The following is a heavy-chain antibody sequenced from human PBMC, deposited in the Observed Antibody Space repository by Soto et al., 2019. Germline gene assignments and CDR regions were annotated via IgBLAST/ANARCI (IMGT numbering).Heavy chain of an antibody. V-gene: IGHV3-7*01. CDR2: IQQDVGEN. J-gene: IGHJ6*02. D-gene: IGHD6-6*01. CDR3: ASAPDSSSPQPYYNSYYGLDD. CDR1: GFTFRSNW. Sequence: GGSLRLSCAASGFTFRSNWMSWVRQAPGKGLEWVANIQQDVGENYYVDSDTRRCTISRDNVKISLYLQINTLRVEDTAVYYCASAPDSSSPQPYYNSYYGLDDWGQGTTVTVSS.